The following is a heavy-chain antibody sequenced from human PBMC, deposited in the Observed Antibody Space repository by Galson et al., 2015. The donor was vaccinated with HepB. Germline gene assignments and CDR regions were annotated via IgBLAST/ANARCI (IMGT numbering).Heavy chain of an antibody. CDR2: ISSSSSTI. CDR3: AREGAQWLAQGFDY. CDR1: GFTFSSYS. D-gene: IGHD6-19*01. Sequence: SLRLSCAASGFTFSSYSMNWVRQAPGKGLEWVSYISSSSSTIYYADSVKGRFTISRDNAKNSLYLQMNSLRAEDTAVYYCAREGAQWLAQGFDYWGQGTLVTVSS. V-gene: IGHV3-48*01. J-gene: IGHJ4*02.